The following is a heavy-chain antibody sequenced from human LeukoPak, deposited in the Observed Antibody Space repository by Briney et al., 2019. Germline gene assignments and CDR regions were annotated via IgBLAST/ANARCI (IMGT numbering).Heavy chain of an antibody. CDR1: GFTFSSYG. Sequence: PGGSLRLSCAASGFTFSSYGMHWARQAPGKGLEWVAVIWYDGSNKYYADSVKGRFTISRDNSKNTLYLQMNSLRAEDTAVYYCARDHGDYYFDYWGQGTLVTVSS. V-gene: IGHV3-33*01. CDR3: ARDHGDYYFDY. J-gene: IGHJ4*02. D-gene: IGHD4-17*01. CDR2: IWYDGSNK.